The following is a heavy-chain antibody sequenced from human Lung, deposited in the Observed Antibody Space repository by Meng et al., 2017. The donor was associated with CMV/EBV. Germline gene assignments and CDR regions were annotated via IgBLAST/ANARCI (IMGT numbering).Heavy chain of an antibody. Sequence: SGESMRRGDHYWGWSRRHPGKGLEWIGYSYLTGNTYYSPSLKSRVSMSIDTSENHFSLRLSSVTAADTAVYYCVSRIAATGYGWFDPWGQGILVTVSS. D-gene: IGHD6-25*01. CDR2: SYLTGNT. CDR3: VSRIAATGYGWFDP. CDR1: GESMRRGDHY. J-gene: IGHJ5*02. V-gene: IGHV4-31*02.